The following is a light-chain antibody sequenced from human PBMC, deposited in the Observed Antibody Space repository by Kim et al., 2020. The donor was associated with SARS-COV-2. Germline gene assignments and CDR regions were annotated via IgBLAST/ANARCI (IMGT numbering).Light chain of an antibody. J-gene: IGKJ1*01. CDR2: GAS. Sequence: SPGERATLFCRASQSVSNSYLAWYQQKPGQAPRLLIYGASNRATGIPDRFSGRGSGTDFTLTISRLEPEDFAVYYCQQYGRSAGTFGPGTKVDIK. CDR3: QQYGRSAGT. V-gene: IGKV3-20*01. CDR1: QSVSNSY.